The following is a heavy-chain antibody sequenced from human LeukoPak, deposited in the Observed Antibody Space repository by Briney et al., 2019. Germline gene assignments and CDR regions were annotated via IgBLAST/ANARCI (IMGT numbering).Heavy chain of an antibody. CDR1: GYTFTSYG. V-gene: IGHV1-18*01. CDR3: ARKPNYYDSSGYYFDY. CDR2: ISAYNGNT. J-gene: IGHJ4*02. Sequence: ASVKVSCTASGYTFTSYGISWVRQAPGQGLEWMGWISAYNGNTNYAQKLQGRVTMTTDTSTSTAYMELRSLRSDDTAVYYCARKPNYYDSSGYYFDYWGQGTLVTVSS. D-gene: IGHD3-22*01.